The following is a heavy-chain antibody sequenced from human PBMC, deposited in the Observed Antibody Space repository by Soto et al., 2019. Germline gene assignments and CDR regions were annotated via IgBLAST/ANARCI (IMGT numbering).Heavy chain of an antibody. CDR1: GYTFTGYY. D-gene: IGHD6-13*01. CDR2: INPNSGGT. Sequence: GAAVKVSCKASGYTFTGYYMHWVRQAPGQGLEWMGWINPNSGGTNYAQKFQGRVTMTRDTSISTAYMELSRLRSDDTAVYYCAREDSSSWDGMDVWGQGTTVTVSS. CDR3: AREDSSSWDGMDV. V-gene: IGHV1-2*02. J-gene: IGHJ6*02.